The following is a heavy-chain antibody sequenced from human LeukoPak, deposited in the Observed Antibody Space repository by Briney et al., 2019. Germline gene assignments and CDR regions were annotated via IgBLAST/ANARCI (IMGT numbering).Heavy chain of an antibody. J-gene: IGHJ6*02. CDR1: GGSISSYY. CDR3: AGGVYSSGWYSHWYYYGMDV. D-gene: IGHD6-19*01. V-gene: IGHV4-59*08. CDR2: IYYSGST. Sequence: SETLSLTCTGSGGSISSYYWSWIRQPPGKGLEWIGYIYYSGSTNYNPSLMSRVTISVDTSKNQSSLKLSSVTAADTAVYYCAGGVYSSGWYSHWYYYGMDVWGQGTTVTVSS.